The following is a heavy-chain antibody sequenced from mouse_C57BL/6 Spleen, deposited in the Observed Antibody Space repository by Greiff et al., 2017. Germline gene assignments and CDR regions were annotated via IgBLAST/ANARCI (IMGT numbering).Heavy chain of an antibody. Sequence: QDQLQQSGPGLVQPSQSLSITCTVSGFSLTSYGVHWVRQSPGSGLEWLGVIWSGGNTDYNAAFISKLSLSKGNSKSQVFFKMNSLQADDTAIYYCDRNPSDGYRYYFDYWGQGTTLTVSS. J-gene: IGHJ2*01. V-gene: IGHV2-2*01. CDR1: GFSLTSYG. CDR2: IWSGGNT. CDR3: DRNPSDGYRYYFDY. D-gene: IGHD2-3*01.